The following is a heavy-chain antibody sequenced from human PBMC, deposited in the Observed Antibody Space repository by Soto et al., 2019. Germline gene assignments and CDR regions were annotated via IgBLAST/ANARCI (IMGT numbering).Heavy chain of an antibody. CDR2: IYYSGST. CDR3: ARGGAAAGVDY. Sequence: TLSLTCSVSGGSISSGGYSWSWIRQPPGRGLEWIGYIYYSGSTNYNPSLKSRVTMSVDRSKNQFSLKLNSVTAADTAVYYCARGGAAAGVDYWGQGTLVTVSS. D-gene: IGHD6-13*01. V-gene: IGHV4-30-2*01. J-gene: IGHJ4*02. CDR1: GGSISSGGYS.